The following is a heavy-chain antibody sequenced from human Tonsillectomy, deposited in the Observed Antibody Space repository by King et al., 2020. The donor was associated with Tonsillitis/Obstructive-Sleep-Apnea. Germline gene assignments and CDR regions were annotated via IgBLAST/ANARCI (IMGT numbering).Heavy chain of an antibody. CDR1: GFTFSNAW. J-gene: IGHJ3*02. D-gene: IGHD2-15*01. Sequence: QLVQSGGGLVKPGGSLRLSCAASGFTFSNAWMSWVRQAPGKGLEWVGRIKSKTDGGTTDYAAPVKGRFTISRDDSKNTLYLQMNSLKTEDTAVYYCTTDSSATHDAFDIWGQGTMVTVSS. CDR3: TTDSSATHDAFDI. CDR2: IKSKTDGGTT. V-gene: IGHV3-15*01.